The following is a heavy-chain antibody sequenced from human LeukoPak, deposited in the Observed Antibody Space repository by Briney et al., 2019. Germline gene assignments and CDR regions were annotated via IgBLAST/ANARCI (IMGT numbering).Heavy chain of an antibody. CDR2: ISTNKGNT. Sequence: ASVKVSCKASGYIFTSYGISWVRQAPGQGLEWMGWISTNKGNTNYAQRLQGRVTMTTNTSTSTAYMELRSLRSDDTAIYYCVRDIQWRFDPWGQGTLVTVSS. V-gene: IGHV1-18*01. J-gene: IGHJ5*02. CDR1: GYIFTSYG. CDR3: VRDIQWRFDP. D-gene: IGHD2-8*01.